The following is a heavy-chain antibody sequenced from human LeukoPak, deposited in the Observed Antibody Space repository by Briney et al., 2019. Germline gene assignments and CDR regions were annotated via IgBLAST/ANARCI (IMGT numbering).Heavy chain of an antibody. V-gene: IGHV4-34*01. CDR3: ARDPGMATIPFDY. J-gene: IGHJ4*02. Sequence: SETLSLTCAVYGGSFSGYYWSWIRQPPGKGLEWIGEINHSGSTNYNPSLKSRVTISVDTSKNQFSLKLSSVTAADTAVYYCARDPGMATIPFDYWGQRTLVTVSS. D-gene: IGHD5-24*01. CDR2: INHSGST. CDR1: GGSFSGYY.